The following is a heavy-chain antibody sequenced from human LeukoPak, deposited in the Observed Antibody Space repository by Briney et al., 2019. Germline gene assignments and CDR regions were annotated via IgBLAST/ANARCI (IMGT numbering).Heavy chain of an antibody. CDR2: ISGSGGST. Sequence: PGGSLRLSCAASGFTFSSYEMNWVRQAPGKGLEWVSAISGSGGSTYYADSVKGRFTISRDNSKNTLYLQMNSLRAEDTAVYYCAKGLVPNYYYYGMDVWGQGTTVTVSS. J-gene: IGHJ6*02. CDR3: AKGLVPNYYYYGMDV. V-gene: IGHV3-23*01. CDR1: GFTFSSYE. D-gene: IGHD2-21*01.